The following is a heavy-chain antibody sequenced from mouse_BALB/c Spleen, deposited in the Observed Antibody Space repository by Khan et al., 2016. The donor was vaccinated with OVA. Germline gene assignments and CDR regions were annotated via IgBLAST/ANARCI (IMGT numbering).Heavy chain of an antibody. Sequence: EVELVESGGGLVKPGGSLKLSCAASGFTFSSYAMSWVHQTPEKRLEWVASIGSGGSTYYPDSVKGRFTISRDNARNILYLQMSSLRSEDTAMYYCARVYGSSGVDYWGQGTTLTVSS. CDR2: IGSGGST. V-gene: IGHV5-6-5*01. D-gene: IGHD1-1*01. CDR1: GFTFSSYA. CDR3: ARVYGSSGVDY. J-gene: IGHJ2*01.